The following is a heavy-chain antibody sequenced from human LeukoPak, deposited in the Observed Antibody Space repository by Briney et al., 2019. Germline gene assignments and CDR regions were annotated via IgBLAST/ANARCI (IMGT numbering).Heavy chain of an antibody. V-gene: IGHV3-30-3*01. CDR1: GFTFSSYT. CDR3: ARAAHTTYVLGRYYYYAMDV. Sequence: PGGSLRLSCAASGFTFSSYTMDWVRQAPGKGLEWVARISYAGSNNYYADSVKGRFTISSDNPKNTLYLQMGSLRAEDTAVYYCARAAHTTYVLGRYYYYAMDVWGQGTTVTVSS. D-gene: IGHD3-10*01. J-gene: IGHJ6*02. CDR2: ISYAGSNN.